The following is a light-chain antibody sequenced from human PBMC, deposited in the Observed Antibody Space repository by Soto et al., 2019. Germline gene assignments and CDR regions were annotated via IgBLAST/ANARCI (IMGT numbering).Light chain of an antibody. CDR1: QSVSGDY. J-gene: IGKJ1*01. CDR2: GAS. Sequence: MVLTQSPGTLSLSPGEGATLSGRASQSVSGDYLAWYQSKPCQAPRLLIHGASNMATSIPDRLSGSGSVTDFTSTIGILEHEAFAVYYCQQYPITPWPFGQGNKGESK. V-gene: IGKV3-20*01. CDR3: QQYPITPWP.